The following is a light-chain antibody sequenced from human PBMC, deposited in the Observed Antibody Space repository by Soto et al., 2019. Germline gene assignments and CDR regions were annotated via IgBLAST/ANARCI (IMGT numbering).Light chain of an antibody. CDR1: SSDVGGSNF. J-gene: IGLJ1*01. Sequence: LTQPASVSDSPGQSITISCTGTSSDVGGSNFVSWYQQHPGKPPKLIIYDVANRPSGVSNRFSGSKSGSTASLIISRLQTEDEADYYCVSYTSRTTYVFGTGTKVTVL. V-gene: IGLV2-14*03. CDR2: DVA. CDR3: VSYTSRTTYV.